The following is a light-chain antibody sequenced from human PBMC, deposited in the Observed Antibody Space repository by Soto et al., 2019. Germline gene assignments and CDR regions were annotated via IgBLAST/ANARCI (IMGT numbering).Light chain of an antibody. J-gene: IGKJ1*01. V-gene: IGKV3-20*01. CDR2: GAS. Sequence: EIVLTQSPGTLSLSPGDRATLSCRARQSLSSTFLAWFQQKPGQAPRLLIYGASSRASGTPDRFTGSGSGTDFTLTISRLEPEDFAVYFCHQSDNSPRTFGQGTKVEIK. CDR3: HQSDNSPRT. CDR1: QSLSSTF.